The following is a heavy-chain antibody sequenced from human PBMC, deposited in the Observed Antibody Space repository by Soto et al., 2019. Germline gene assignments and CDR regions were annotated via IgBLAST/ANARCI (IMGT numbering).Heavy chain of an antibody. J-gene: IGHJ4*02. CDR1: GSTFNNFA. D-gene: IGHD1-26*01. V-gene: IGHV1-69*06. CDR3: ARAIKRWEVHYSFDY. Sequence: QVVLLQSGAEVKEPGSSVRVSCKVSGSTFNNFAFSWVRQAPGHGPGWMGGIVVISNTADYSQRCRDRVPITADTSTNTLYMDLRSLTFEDTAVYYCARAIKRWEVHYSFDYWGQGTLVTVSS. CDR2: IVVISNTA.